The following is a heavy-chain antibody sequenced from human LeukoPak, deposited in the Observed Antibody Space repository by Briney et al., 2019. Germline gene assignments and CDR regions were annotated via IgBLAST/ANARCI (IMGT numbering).Heavy chain of an antibody. D-gene: IGHD3-22*01. CDR2: ISGSGGST. CDR1: RFTFSSYA. CDR3: AKDYYDSSGYYFLEDAFDI. J-gene: IGHJ3*02. V-gene: IGHV3-23*01. Sequence: GGSLRLSCAASRFTFSSYAMSWVRQAPGKGLGWVSAISGSGGSTYYADSVKGRFTISRDNSKNTLYLQMNSLRAEDTAVYYCAKDYYDSSGYYFLEDAFDIWGQGTMVTVSS.